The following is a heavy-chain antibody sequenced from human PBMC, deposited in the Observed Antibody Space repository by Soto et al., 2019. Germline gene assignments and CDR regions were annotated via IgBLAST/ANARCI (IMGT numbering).Heavy chain of an antibody. CDR3: XXXXXXXXXGELSLFPP. J-gene: IGHJ4*02. CDR2: IKSKTDGGTT. Sequence: ESGGGLVKPGGSLRLSCAASGFTFSNAWMSWVRQAPGKGLEWVGRIKSKTDGGTTDYAAPVKGRFTISRDDSKNTLYLXXXXXXXXXXXXXXXXXXXXXXXXGELSLFPPWGQGTLVTVSS. V-gene: IGHV3-15*01. CDR1: GFTFSNAW. D-gene: IGHD3-16*02.